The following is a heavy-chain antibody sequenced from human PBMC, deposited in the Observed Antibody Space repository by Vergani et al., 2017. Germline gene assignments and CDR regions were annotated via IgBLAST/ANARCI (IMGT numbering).Heavy chain of an antibody. CDR3: ARVAYYDSSASYVGWFDP. D-gene: IGHD3-22*01. V-gene: IGHV1-3*01. CDR1: GYTFTTYA. CDR2: INAGNGNT. J-gene: IGHJ5*02. Sequence: QVQLVQSGAEVRKPGASVKVSCKASGYTFTTYAMHWVRQAPXKRLEWMGWINAGNGNTKYSQKFQGRVTITRDTSASTAYMELSSLTSEDTAGYYCARVAYYDSSASYVGWFDPWGQGTLVTVSS.